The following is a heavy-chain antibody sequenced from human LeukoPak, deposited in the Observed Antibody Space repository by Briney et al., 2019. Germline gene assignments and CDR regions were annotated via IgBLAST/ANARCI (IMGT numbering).Heavy chain of an antibody. Sequence: SVKVSCKASGGTFNSYAISWVRQAPGQGLEWMGRIIPIFGIANYAQKFQGRVTITADKSTSTAYMELSSLRSEDTAVYYCARDLGGSYRYDYWGQGTLVTVSS. CDR3: ARDLGGSYRYDY. J-gene: IGHJ4*02. CDR1: GGTFNSYA. D-gene: IGHD1-26*01. V-gene: IGHV1-69*04. CDR2: IIPIFGIA.